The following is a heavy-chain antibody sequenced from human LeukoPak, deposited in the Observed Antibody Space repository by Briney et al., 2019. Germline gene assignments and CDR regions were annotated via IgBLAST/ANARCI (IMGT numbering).Heavy chain of an antibody. CDR2: IYTSGST. V-gene: IGHV4-4*07. Sequence: PSETLSLTCTVSGGSISSYYWSWIRQPAGKGLEWIGRIYTSGSTNYNPSLKSRATMSVDTSKNQFSLKLSSVTAADTAVYYCARTLWGGSVAAAGPYYFDYWGQGTLVTVSS. CDR1: GGSISSYY. J-gene: IGHJ4*02. CDR3: ARTLWGGSVAAAGPYYFDY. D-gene: IGHD6-13*01.